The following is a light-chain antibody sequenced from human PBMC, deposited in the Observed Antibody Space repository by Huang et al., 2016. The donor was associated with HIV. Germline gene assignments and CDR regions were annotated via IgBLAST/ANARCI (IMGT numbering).Light chain of an antibody. Sequence: EVVMTQSPVTLSVSPGERATLSCRASQSVNNKLAWFQQKPGQAPRLLIHDASSRATGIPDRFSGSGSGTEFTLTISSLQSEDFAVYYCQQYNKWPPWTFGQGTKVEIK. CDR1: QSVNNK. CDR2: DAS. J-gene: IGKJ1*01. V-gene: IGKV3-15*01. CDR3: QQYNKWPPWT.